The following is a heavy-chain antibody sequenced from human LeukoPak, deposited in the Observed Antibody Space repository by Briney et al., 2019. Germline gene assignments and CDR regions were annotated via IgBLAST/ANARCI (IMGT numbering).Heavy chain of an antibody. V-gene: IGHV3-48*01. CDR2: INSRSSTI. J-gene: IGHJ3*02. D-gene: IGHD1-26*01. CDR3: AREVGTPQAFDI. CDR1: RFTFSNYG. Sequence: GGSLRLSCAASRFTFSNYGVNWVSQAPGKGLEWVSYINSRSSTIYYADSVRGRFTISRDNDKNSLYLQMNSLKAEDTAIYYCAREVGTPQAFDIWGQGTMVTVSS.